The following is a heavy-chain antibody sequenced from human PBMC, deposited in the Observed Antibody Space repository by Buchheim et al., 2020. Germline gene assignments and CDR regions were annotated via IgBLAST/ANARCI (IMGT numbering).Heavy chain of an antibody. D-gene: IGHD3-9*01. CDR2: ISYDGSNK. CDR3: AKDLYYDILTGYHPPGGALDY. Sequence: QVQLVEPGGGVVQPGRSLRLSCAASGFTFSSYGMHWVRQAPGKGLEWVAVISYDGSNKYYADSVKSRFTISRDNSKNTLYLQMNSLRAEDTAVYYCAKDLYYDILTGYHPPGGALDYWGQGTL. J-gene: IGHJ4*02. V-gene: IGHV3-30*18. CDR1: GFTFSSYG.